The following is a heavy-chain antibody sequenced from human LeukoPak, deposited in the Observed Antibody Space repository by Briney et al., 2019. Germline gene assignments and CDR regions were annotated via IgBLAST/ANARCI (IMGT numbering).Heavy chain of an antibody. D-gene: IGHD6-19*01. Sequence: PGGSLRLSCAASGFTVNRTYMSWVRQAPGRGLEWVSVIYSGGATYYSDSVKGRFTISRDSSKNTVYLQMNSLSTEDTAVYYCARDLRGWFSIDYWGQGTLVTVSS. J-gene: IGHJ4*02. V-gene: IGHV3-66*01. CDR2: IYSGGAT. CDR1: GFTVNRTY. CDR3: ARDLRGWFSIDY.